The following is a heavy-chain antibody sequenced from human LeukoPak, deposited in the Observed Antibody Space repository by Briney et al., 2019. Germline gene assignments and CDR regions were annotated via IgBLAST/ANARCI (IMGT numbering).Heavy chain of an antibody. D-gene: IGHD6-13*01. J-gene: IGHJ4*02. CDR2: IYPGDSDT. V-gene: IGHV5-51*01. CDR3: LIGSSWYGEDY. CDR1: GYSFTSYW. Sequence: KLGESLKISCQGSGYSFTSYWIGWVRQLPGKGLEGMGIIYPGDSDTRYSPSFQGQVTISADKSITTAYLQWSSLKASDTAMYYCLIGSSWYGEDYWGQGTLVTVSS.